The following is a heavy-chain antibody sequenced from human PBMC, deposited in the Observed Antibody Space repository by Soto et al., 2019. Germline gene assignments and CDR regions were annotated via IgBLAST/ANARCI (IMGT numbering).Heavy chain of an antibody. D-gene: IGHD6-19*01. CDR2: IKQDGSEK. V-gene: IGHV3-7*03. J-gene: IGHJ6*02. Sequence: PVGSLRLSCAASEFTFSSYWMSWVRQAPGKGLEWVANIKQDGSEKYYVDSVKGRFTISRDNAKNSLYLQMNSLRAEDTAVYYCARDEGMYSSGWDASGYYYGMDVWGQGTTVTVSS. CDR1: EFTFSSYW. CDR3: ARDEGMYSSGWDASGYYYGMDV.